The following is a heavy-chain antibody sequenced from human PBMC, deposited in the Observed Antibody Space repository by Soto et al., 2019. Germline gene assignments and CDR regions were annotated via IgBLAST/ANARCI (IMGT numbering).Heavy chain of an antibody. V-gene: IGHV4-59*08. J-gene: IGHJ6*03. CDR1: GGSISNYY. CDR2: IYYSGLT. D-gene: IGHD4-17*01. CDR3: ARSGDYTNYYYYYMDV. Sequence: QVQLQESGPGLVKPSETLSLTCTVSGGSISNYYWSLVRQSPGMVLEWIGYIYYSGLTKYNPSLKSRVTISVCTSKNHFSLRLSSVTAADSAVYYCARSGDYTNYYYYYMDVWGKVSTLTVSS.